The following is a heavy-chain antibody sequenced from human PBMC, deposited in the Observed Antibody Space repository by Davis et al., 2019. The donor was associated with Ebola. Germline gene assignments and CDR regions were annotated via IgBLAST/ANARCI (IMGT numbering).Heavy chain of an antibody. D-gene: IGHD4-23*01. CDR1: GYTFTSYG. CDR3: AREGGGVVTPRGWFDP. J-gene: IGHJ5*02. Sequence: AASVKVSCKASGYTFTSYGISWVRQAPGQGLEWMGWISAYNGNTNYAQKLQGRVTMTTDTSTSTAYMELSSLRSEDTAVYYCAREGGGVVTPRGWFDPWGQGTLVTVSS. CDR2: ISAYNGNT. V-gene: IGHV1-18*01.